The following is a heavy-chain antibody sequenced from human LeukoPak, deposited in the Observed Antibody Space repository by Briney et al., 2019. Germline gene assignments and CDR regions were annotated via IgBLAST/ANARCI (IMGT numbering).Heavy chain of an antibody. CDR3: AKGVLRYFDWLPGDY. V-gene: IGHV3-23*01. D-gene: IGHD3-9*01. J-gene: IGHJ4*02. Sequence: GGSLRLSCAASGFTFSSYAMSWVRQAPGKGLEWVSAISGSGGSTYYADSGKGRFTISRDNSKNTLYLQMNSLRAEDTAVYYCAKGVLRYFDWLPGDYWGQGTLVTVSS. CDR2: ISGSGGST. CDR1: GFTFSSYA.